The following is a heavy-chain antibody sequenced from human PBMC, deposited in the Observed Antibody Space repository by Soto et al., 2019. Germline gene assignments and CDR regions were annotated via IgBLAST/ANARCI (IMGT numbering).Heavy chain of an antibody. V-gene: IGHV1-18*01. D-gene: IGHD6-19*01. J-gene: IGHJ4*02. CDR2: ISAYNGNT. CDR3: AKSSSGWSTMYYFDY. CDR1: GYTFTSYG. Sequence: ASVKVSCKASGYTFTSYGISWVRQAPGQGLEWMGWISAYNGNTNYAQKLQGRVTMTTDTSTSTAYMELRSLRSDDTAVYYCAKSSSGWSTMYYFDYWGQGTLVTVSS.